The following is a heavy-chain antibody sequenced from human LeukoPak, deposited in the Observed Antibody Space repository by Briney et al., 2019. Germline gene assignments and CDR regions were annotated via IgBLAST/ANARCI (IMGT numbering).Heavy chain of an antibody. CDR1: GFTFSSYS. J-gene: IGHJ3*02. Sequence: PGGSLRLSCAASGFTFSSYSMNWVRQAPGKGLEWVSSISSSSSYIYYADSVKGRFTISRDNAKNSLYLQMNSLRAEDTAVYYCARALVGAIDAFDIWGQGTMVTVPS. CDR2: ISSSSSYI. V-gene: IGHV3-21*01. D-gene: IGHD1-26*01. CDR3: ARALVGAIDAFDI.